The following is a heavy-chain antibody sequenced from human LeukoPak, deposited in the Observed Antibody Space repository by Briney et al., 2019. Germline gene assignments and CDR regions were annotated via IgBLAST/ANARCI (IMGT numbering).Heavy chain of an antibody. CDR2: INPNSGGT. Sequence: ASVKVSCKASGYTFTSYDINWVRQATGQGLEWMGWINPNSGGTNYAQKFQGWVTMTRDTSISTAYMELSRLRSDDTAVYYCARSQWLGYDAFDIWGQGTMVTVSS. V-gene: IGHV1-2*04. J-gene: IGHJ3*02. CDR3: ARSQWLGYDAFDI. CDR1: GYTFTSYD. D-gene: IGHD6-19*01.